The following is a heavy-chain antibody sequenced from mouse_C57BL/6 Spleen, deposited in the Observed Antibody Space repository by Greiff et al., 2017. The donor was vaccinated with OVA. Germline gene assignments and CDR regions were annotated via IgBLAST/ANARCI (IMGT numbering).Heavy chain of an antibody. J-gene: IGHJ2*01. V-gene: IGHV5-9-1*02. Sequence: EVQLVESGEGLVKPGGSLKLSCAASGFTFSSYAMSWVRQTPEKRLEWVAYISSGGDYIYYADTVKGRFTISRDNARNTLYLQMSSLKSEDAARYYCTRVLGRGYFDYWGQGTTLTVSS. CDR3: TRVLGRGYFDY. CDR1: GFTFSSYA. CDR2: ISSGGDYI. D-gene: IGHD4-1*01.